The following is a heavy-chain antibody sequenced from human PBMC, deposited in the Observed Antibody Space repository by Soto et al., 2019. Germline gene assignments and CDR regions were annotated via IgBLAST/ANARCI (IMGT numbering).Heavy chain of an antibody. CDR3: ARGGYGDFPHYYMDV. CDR1: GFTFSSYG. J-gene: IGHJ6*03. D-gene: IGHD4-17*01. CDR2: IWYDGSNK. Sequence: GGSLRLSCAASGFTFSSYGMHWVRQAPGKGLEWVAVIWYDGSNKYYADSVKGRFTISRDNSKNTLYLQMNSLRAEDTAVYYCARGGYGDFPHYYMDVWGKGTTVTVSS. V-gene: IGHV3-33*01.